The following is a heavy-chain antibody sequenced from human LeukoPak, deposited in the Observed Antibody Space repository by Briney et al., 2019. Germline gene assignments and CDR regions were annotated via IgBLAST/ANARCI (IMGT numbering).Heavy chain of an antibody. D-gene: IGHD3-9*01. CDR2: IYHSGST. V-gene: IGHV4-4*02. Sequence: KSGGSLRLSCAASGFTVSSNYMSWVRQPPGKGLEWIGEIYHSGSTNYNPSLKSRVTISVDKSKNQFSLKLSSVTAADTAVYYCASLSLYYDILTGYQSGDYWGQGTLVTVSS. J-gene: IGHJ4*02. CDR3: ASLSLYYDILTGYQSGDY. CDR1: GFTVSSNY.